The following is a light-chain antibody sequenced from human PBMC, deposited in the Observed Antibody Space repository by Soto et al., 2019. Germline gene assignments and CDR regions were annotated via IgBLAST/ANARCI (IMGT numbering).Light chain of an antibody. CDR3: QQYSTYSWT. Sequence: DIQMTQSPSTLSASVGDRVTITCRTSQSISNWLAWYQQKPGKAPKLLIYDASTLQSGVPSRFSGSGSATEFTLTISSLQAEDVASYYCQQYSTYSWTFGQGTKVDI. V-gene: IGKV1-5*01. J-gene: IGKJ1*01. CDR1: QSISNW. CDR2: DAS.